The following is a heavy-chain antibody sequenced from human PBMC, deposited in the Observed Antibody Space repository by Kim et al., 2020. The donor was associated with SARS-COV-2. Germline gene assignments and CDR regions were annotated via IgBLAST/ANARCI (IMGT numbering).Heavy chain of an antibody. Sequence: TYYADSVKGRFTISRDNSKNTLYLQMNSLRAEDTAVYYCAKGGGTAMGGNWGQGTLVTVSS. V-gene: IGHV3-23*01. CDR3: AKGGGTAMGGN. J-gene: IGHJ4*02. CDR2: T. D-gene: IGHD5-18*01.